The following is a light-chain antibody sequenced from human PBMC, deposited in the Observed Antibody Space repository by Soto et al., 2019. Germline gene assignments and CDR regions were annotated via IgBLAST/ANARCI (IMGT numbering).Light chain of an antibody. CDR3: QQNYNTHRT. CDR1: QSISSY. CDR2: AAS. J-gene: IGKJ1*01. Sequence: DIRLRQPPFPLSASVGDRVTIACPATQSISSYLNWYQQKPGKDPKLLIYAASSLQSGVQSRFSGSGSGTDFTLTISSLQPEDFATYYCQQNYNTHRTFGQGTKVDIK. V-gene: IGKV1-39*01.